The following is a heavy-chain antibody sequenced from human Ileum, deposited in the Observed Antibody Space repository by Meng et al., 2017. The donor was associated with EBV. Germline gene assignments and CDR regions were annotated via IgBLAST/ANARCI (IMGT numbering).Heavy chain of an antibody. Sequence: QAAAQGLLNPVGTLSLSCTVSGSTISRSHRWRCARQPPRKGLEWIGEIYHSRSTNYNPSLKSRVTISVDKSKHQFSLKLSSVTAADTAVYYCARVDLRLGIDYWGQGTLVTVSS. J-gene: IGHJ4*02. CDR1: GSTISRSHR. CDR2: IYHSRST. V-gene: IGHV4-4*02. CDR3: ARVDLRLGIDY. D-gene: IGHD3-16*01.